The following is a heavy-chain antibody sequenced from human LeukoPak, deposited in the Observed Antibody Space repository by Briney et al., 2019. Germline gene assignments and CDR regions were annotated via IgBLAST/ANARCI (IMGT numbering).Heavy chain of an antibody. CDR3: ARDSTGGYSYHDY. V-gene: IGHV1-46*01. J-gene: IGHJ4*02. CDR2: IKPSGGSK. D-gene: IGHD5-18*01. Sequence: ASVKVSCKASGYTFTSYYMHWVRQPPGQGLGWMGIIKPSGGSKSYAQKFQGRVTMTRDTSTSTVYMELSSLRSEDTAVYYCARDSTGGYSYHDYWGQGTLVTVSS. CDR1: GYTFTSYY.